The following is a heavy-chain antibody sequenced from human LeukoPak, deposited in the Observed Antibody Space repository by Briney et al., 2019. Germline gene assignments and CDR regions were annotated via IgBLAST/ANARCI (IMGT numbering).Heavy chain of an antibody. CDR3: ATTTMAGNDAFDY. V-gene: IGHV4-39*01. D-gene: IGHD4-23*01. CDR2: IYYSGST. Sequence: SETLTLTCSVSGGSISSSNYYWGWIRQPPGKGLEWIGSIYYSGSTYYNPSLKSRVTISVDTSKNQFSLKLSSVTAADTAVYYCATTTMAGNDAFDYWGQGTMVTVSS. J-gene: IGHJ3*01. CDR1: GGSISSSNYY.